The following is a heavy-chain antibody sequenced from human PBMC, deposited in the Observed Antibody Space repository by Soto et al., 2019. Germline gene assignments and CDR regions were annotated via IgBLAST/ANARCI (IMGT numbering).Heavy chain of an antibody. CDR2: INHSGST. V-gene: IGHV4-34*01. CDR1: GGSFSGYY. J-gene: IGHJ4*02. CDR3: ARGKVVVAATLTFDY. Sequence: SETLSLTCAVYGGSFSGYYWSWIRQPPGKGLEWIGEINHSGSTNYNPSLKSRVTISVDTSKNQFSLKLSSVTAADTAVYYCARGKVVVAATLTFDYWGQGPLVTVSS. D-gene: IGHD2-15*01.